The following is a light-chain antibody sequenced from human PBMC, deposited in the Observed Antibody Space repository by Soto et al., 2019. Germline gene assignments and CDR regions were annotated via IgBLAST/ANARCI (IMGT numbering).Light chain of an antibody. CDR3: QHYNSYSEA. J-gene: IGKJ1*01. V-gene: IGKV1-5*03. CDR2: KAS. CDR1: QTISSC. Sequence: SQMPQSPSTLSGSVGDRVTITCLASQTISSCLAWYQQKPGKAPKLLIYKASTLKSGVPSRFSGSGSGTEFTLTISSLQPDDFATYYCQHYNSYSEAFGQGTNVDIK.